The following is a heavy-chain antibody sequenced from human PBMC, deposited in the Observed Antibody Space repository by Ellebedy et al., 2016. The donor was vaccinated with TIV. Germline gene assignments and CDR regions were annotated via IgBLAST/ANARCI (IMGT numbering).Heavy chain of an antibody. J-gene: IGHJ6*03. CDR2: IFTSGSF. V-gene: IGHV4-61*02. CDR1: GGSNSSGRFY. Sequence: SETLSLXCSVSGGSNSSGRFYWNWIRQPAGKGLEWIGRIFTSGSFNYNPSLMSRVTMSVVTSKNQISLRLNSVTAADTAVYYCARVHCSITTCDYYYMDVWGKGTTVTVSS. D-gene: IGHD1-1*01. CDR3: ARVHCSITTCDYYYMDV.